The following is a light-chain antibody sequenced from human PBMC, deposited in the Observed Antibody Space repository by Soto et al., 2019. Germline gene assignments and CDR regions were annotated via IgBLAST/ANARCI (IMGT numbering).Light chain of an antibody. CDR2: AAS. J-gene: IGKJ4*01. CDR3: SQSYTTPLT. CDR1: RYISDF. Sequence: EIQMTHSPSSLSASVGDRVTITCRASRYISDFLNWYQQKPGKAPVILIYAASTLQSGVPSRFNGGGSEKNFTLIISSLQPEDFATYHFSQSYTTPLTFGGGSKVDIX. V-gene: IGKV1-39*01.